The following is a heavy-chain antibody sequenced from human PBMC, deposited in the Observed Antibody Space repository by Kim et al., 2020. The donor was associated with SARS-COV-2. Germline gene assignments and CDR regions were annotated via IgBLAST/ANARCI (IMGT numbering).Heavy chain of an antibody. J-gene: IGHJ5*02. V-gene: IGHV1-69*01. D-gene: IGHD3-9*01. CDR3: ARGVRYFDRVDP. Sequence: NYAQKFQGRDTITADESTSTAYMELSSLRSEDTAVYYCARGVRYFDRVDPWGQGTLVTVSS.